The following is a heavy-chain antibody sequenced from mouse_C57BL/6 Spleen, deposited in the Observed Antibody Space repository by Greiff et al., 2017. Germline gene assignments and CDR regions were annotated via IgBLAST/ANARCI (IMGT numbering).Heavy chain of an antibody. CDR2: INPSNGGT. V-gene: IGHV1-53*01. CDR3: AIYHHDGYYDAMDD. J-gene: IGHJ4*01. D-gene: IGHD2-3*01. CDR1: GYTFTSYW. Sequence: QVQLQQPGTELVKPGASVKLSCKASGYTFTSYWMHWVKQRPGQGLEWIGNINPSNGGTNYNQKFKGKATLTVDKSSSTAYMQLSSLTSEDSAVYYCAIYHHDGYYDAMDDWGQGTSVTVSS.